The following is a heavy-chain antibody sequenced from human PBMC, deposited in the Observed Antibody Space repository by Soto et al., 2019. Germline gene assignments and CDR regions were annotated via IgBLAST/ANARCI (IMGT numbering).Heavy chain of an antibody. CDR1: VYTFTSYG. CDR2: ISAYNGNT. D-gene: IGHD6-13*01. V-gene: IGHV1-18*01. CDR3: AREAAAGTLDY. J-gene: IGHJ4*02. Sequence: QVQLVQSGAEVKKPAASVKVSCKASVYTFTSYGISWVRQAPGQGLEWMGWISAYNGNTNYAQKLQGRVTRTTDTPTSTAYMELRSLTSDDTVVYYCAREAAAGTLDYWGQGTLVTVSS.